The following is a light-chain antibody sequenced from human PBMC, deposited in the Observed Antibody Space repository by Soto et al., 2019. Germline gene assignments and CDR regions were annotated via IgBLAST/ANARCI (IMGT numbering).Light chain of an antibody. CDR2: GAS. J-gene: IGKJ1*01. CDR1: QSISSN. Sequence: EILMTQSPATLSVSPGERATLSCRASQSISSNLAWYQQKPGQAPRLLIYGASTRATGIPARFSGSGSGTEFTLTISSLQSEDFAVYYCQPYNNWPSWTFGQGTKVEIK. V-gene: IGKV3-15*01. CDR3: QPYNNWPSWT.